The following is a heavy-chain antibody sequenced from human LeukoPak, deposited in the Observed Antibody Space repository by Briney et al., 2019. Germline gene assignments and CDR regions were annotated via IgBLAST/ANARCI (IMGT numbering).Heavy chain of an antibody. CDR3: ASAIVVVPAALEGAYGMDV. CDR1: GGSISSYY. Sequence: PSETLSLTCTVSGGSISSYYWSWIRQPPGKGLEWIGYIYYSGSANYNPSLKSRVTISVDTSKNQFSLKLSSVTAADTAVYYCASAIVVVPAALEGAYGMDVWGQGTTVTVSS. D-gene: IGHD2-2*01. CDR2: IYYSGSA. J-gene: IGHJ6*02. V-gene: IGHV4-59*08.